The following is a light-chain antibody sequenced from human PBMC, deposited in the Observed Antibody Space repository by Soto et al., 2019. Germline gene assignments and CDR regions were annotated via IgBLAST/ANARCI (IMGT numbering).Light chain of an antibody. J-gene: IGLJ1*01. Sequence: GLTQPPSTSGSPGQSVTISCTGTSSDVGGYNYVSWYQQHPGKAPQLMIYEVTKRPSGVPDRFSGSKSGNTASLTVSGLQAEDEADYYCISYAGSNNFVFGTGTKVTVL. CDR2: EVT. CDR3: ISYAGSNNFV. CDR1: SSDVGGYNY. V-gene: IGLV2-8*01.